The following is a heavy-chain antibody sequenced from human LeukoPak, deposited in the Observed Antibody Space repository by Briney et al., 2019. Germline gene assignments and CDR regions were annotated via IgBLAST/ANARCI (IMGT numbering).Heavy chain of an antibody. J-gene: IGHJ6*03. D-gene: IGHD3-3*01. CDR2: ISHSGRT. CDR1: GASMSTINW. V-gene: IGHV4-4*02. CDR3: ARRSRFTSSSFYMDV. Sequence: SETLSLTCAVSGASMSTINWWSWVRQPPGKGLEWIGEISHSGRTNYNPSLKSRVTISLDKSKNQFSLKLTSVTAADTAVYSCARRSRFTSSSFYMDVWGKGTTVTVS.